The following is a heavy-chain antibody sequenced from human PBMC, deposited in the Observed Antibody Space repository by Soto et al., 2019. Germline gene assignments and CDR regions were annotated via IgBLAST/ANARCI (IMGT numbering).Heavy chain of an antibody. D-gene: IGHD3-16*02. CDR1: GDSISSRNYY. Sequence: SETLSLTCNVSGDSISSRNYYWGWIRQPPGKGLEWIATIHYSGSAYYNPSLKSRVTISVDTSKNRFSLKLSSVTAADTAVFYCARLGVTVAISDAFDIWGQGTMVTVSS. CDR2: IHYSGSA. V-gene: IGHV4-39*01. CDR3: ARLGVTVAISDAFDI. J-gene: IGHJ3*02.